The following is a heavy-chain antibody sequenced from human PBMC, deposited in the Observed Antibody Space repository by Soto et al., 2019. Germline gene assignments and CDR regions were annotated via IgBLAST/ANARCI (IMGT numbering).Heavy chain of an antibody. J-gene: IGHJ6*03. CDR1: GGSISSYY. V-gene: IGHV4-59*08. Sequence: SETLSLTCTVSGGSISSYYWSWIRQPPGKGLEWIGYIYYSGSTNYNPSLKSRVTISVDTSKNQFSLKLSSVTAADTAVYYCARTSRQVAARYYYYMDVWGKGTTVTVSS. CDR2: IYYSGST. D-gene: IGHD6-6*01. CDR3: ARTSRQVAARYYYYMDV.